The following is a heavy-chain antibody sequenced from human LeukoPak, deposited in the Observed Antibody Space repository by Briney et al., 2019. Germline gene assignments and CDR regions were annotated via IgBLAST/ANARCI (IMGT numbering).Heavy chain of an antibody. CDR2: ISSSGSTI. D-gene: IGHD1-26*01. CDR1: GFTFSDYY. CDR3: ARDPYSGSYGNYYYFMDV. J-gene: IGHJ6*03. Sequence: PGGSLRLSCAASGFTFSDYYMSWIRQAPGKGLEWVSYISSSGSTIYYADSVKGRFTISRDNAKNSLYLQMNSLRAEDTAVYYCARDPYSGSYGNYYYFMDVWGKGTTVTISS. V-gene: IGHV3-11*01.